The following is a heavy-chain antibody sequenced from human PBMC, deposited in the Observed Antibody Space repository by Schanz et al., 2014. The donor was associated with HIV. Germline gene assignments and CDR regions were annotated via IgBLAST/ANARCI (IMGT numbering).Heavy chain of an antibody. J-gene: IGHJ4*02. CDR1: GYTFIDYY. D-gene: IGHD3-22*01. Sequence: QVQLVQSGTEVKKPGASVKVSCKASGYTFIDYYMHWVRQAPGQGLEWMGWINPNSGGTNYAQKFQGRVTMTRDTSISTAYMELSRLRSDDTAVYYCARVGRAYYYDSSGGIDYWGQGTLVTVSS. V-gene: IGHV1-2*02. CDR2: INPNSGGT. CDR3: ARVGRAYYYDSSGGIDY.